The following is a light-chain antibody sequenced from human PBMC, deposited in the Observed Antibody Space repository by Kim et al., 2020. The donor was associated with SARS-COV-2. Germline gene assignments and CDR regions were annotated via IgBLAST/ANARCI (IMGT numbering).Light chain of an antibody. CDR3: QHYNSFPYT. CDR1: QSISDW. J-gene: IGKJ2*01. Sequence: SASIGDSVTITCRASQSISDWLAWYQQKPGKAPKLLIYKASALETGVPSRFSGSGSGTEFSLTIFSLQPDDLATYYCQHYNSFPYTFGQGTKLEIK. V-gene: IGKV1-5*03. CDR2: KAS.